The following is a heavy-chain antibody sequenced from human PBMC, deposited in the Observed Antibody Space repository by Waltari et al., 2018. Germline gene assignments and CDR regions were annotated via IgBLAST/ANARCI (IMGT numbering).Heavy chain of an antibody. CDR2: IYYSGTT. CDR3: ARQCKGYNYGLGDYYYYGMDV. CDR1: GGSIRISNYY. Sequence: QLQLQESGPGLVKPSETLSLTCTVSGGSIRISNYYWGWIRQPPGKGLEWIGSIYYSGTTYYNPSLKSRVTISVDTSKNQFSLKLSSVTAADTAMYYCARQCKGYNYGLGDYYYYGMDVWGQGTTVTVSS. V-gene: IGHV4-39*01. J-gene: IGHJ6*02. D-gene: IGHD5-18*01.